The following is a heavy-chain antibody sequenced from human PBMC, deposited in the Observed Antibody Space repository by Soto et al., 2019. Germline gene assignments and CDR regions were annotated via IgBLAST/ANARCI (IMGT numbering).Heavy chain of an antibody. CDR3: ARDQGYCSGGSCRDYYDYGMDV. J-gene: IGHJ6*02. Sequence: QVQLVQSGAEVKKPGSSVKVSCKASGGTFSSYAISWVRQAPGQGLEWMGGIIPIFGTANYAQKFQGRVTITADESTSTAYMELSSLRSEDTAVYYCARDQGYCSGGSCRDYYDYGMDVWGQGTTVTVSS. CDR2: IIPIFGTA. D-gene: IGHD2-15*01. CDR1: GGTFSSYA. V-gene: IGHV1-69*12.